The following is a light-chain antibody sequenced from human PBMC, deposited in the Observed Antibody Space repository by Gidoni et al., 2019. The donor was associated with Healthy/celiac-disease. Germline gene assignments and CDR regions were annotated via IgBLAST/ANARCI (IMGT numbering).Light chain of an antibody. CDR1: SSNIGAGYA. CDR3: QSYDSSPRDYV. CDR2: GNS. Sequence: QSVLPQPPSVSGAPGQRVTISCTGSSSNIGAGYAVHWYQQLPGTAPKLLIYGNSNRPSGVPDRFSGSKSGTSASLAITGLQAEDEADYYCQSYDSSPRDYVFGTGTKVTVL. J-gene: IGLJ1*01. V-gene: IGLV1-40*01.